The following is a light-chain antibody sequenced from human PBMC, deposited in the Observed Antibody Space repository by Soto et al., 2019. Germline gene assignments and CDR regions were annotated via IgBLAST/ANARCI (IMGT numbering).Light chain of an antibody. Sequence: DIVLTQSPGILSLSPGETATLSCRASQSVSSSSFAWYQQKAGQAPRLLIYAASNRATGIPDRFSGSGSGTDFTLTISRLEPEDFVVYYCQQYGSSLPITFGQGTRLEIK. V-gene: IGKV3-20*01. CDR2: AAS. CDR1: QSVSSSS. J-gene: IGKJ5*01. CDR3: QQYGSSLPIT.